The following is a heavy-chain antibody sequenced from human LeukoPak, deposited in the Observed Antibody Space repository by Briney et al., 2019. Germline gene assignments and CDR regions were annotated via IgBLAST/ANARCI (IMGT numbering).Heavy chain of an antibody. J-gene: IGHJ1*01. CDR2: INLDGGEE. CDR3: ARDLGYYDSSGYYRGAEYFQH. CDR1: GFIFSNSW. V-gene: IGHV3-7*03. D-gene: IGHD3-22*01. Sequence: GGSLRLSCAASGFIFSNSWMNWVRQAPGKGLEWVANINLDGGEERYVDSVKGRFTISRDNAKNSLYLQMNSLRAEDTAVYYCARDLGYYDSSGYYRGAEYFQHWGQGALVTVSS.